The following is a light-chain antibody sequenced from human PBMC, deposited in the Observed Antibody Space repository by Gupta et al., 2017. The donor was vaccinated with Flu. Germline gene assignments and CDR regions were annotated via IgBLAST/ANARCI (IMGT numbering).Light chain of an antibody. J-gene: IGLJ3*02. Sequence: ASITCGGNNIGNRDVHWYQQKPGQAPVLVVFDVSDRPSWISERFYGSNSGNTATLTISRAEAVGEADYYCQVWVSSRDGAVFGGGT. CDR3: QVWVSSRDGAV. V-gene: IGLV3-21*02. CDR1: NIGNRD. CDR2: DVS.